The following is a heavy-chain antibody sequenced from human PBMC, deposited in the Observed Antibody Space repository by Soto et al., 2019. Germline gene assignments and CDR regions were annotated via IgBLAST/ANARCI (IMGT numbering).Heavy chain of an antibody. CDR2: ISGSGGST. J-gene: IGHJ3*02. D-gene: IGHD4-17*01. Sequence: EVQLLESGGGLVQPGGSLRLSCAASGFTFSSYAMSWVRQAPGKGLEWVSAISGSGGSTYYADSVKGRFTISRDNSKNTLYLKMNSLRAGDRAVYYWEKDDSGYNEAFDIGGQGTMVPVSS. CDR1: GFTFSSYA. CDR3: EKDDSGYNEAFDI. V-gene: IGHV3-23*01.